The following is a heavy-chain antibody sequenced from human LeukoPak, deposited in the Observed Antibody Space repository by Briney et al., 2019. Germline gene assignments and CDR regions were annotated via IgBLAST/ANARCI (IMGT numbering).Heavy chain of an antibody. CDR3: ARDLVPSDAFDI. V-gene: IGHV3-11*06. CDR1: GFTFSDYY. Sequence: GGSLRLPCAASGFTFSDYYMSWIRQAPGKGLEWVSYISSSSSYTNYADSVKGRFTISRDNAKNSLYLQMNSLRAEDTAVYYCARDLVPSDAFDIWGQGTMVTVSS. CDR2: ISSSSSYT. D-gene: IGHD2-8*02. J-gene: IGHJ3*02.